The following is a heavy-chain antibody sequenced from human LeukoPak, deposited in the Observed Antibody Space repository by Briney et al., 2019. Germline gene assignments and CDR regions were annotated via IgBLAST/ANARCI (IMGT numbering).Heavy chain of an antibody. D-gene: IGHD6-13*01. V-gene: IGHV3-7*01. CDR2: IKQDGSEK. J-gene: IGHJ4*02. CDR1: GFTFSSYW. Sequence: GGSLRLSCAASGFTFSSYWMSWVRQAPGRGLEWVANIKQDGSEKYYVDSVKGRFTISRDNAKNSLYLQMNSLRAEDTAVYYCAKDRSSSWIDDWGQGTLVTVSS. CDR3: AKDRSSSWIDD.